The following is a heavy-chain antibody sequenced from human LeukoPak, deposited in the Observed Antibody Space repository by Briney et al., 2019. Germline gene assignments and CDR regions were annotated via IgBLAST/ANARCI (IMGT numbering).Heavy chain of an antibody. V-gene: IGHV3-21*01. J-gene: IGHJ4*02. Sequence: GRSLRLSCAASGFTFSSYSMSSVRQAPGKGLEWVSSISSSSSYIYYADSVKGRFTISRNTAKNSLYLQMNRLTATHTAINYCARGPTSGYHCCFVDWGGQATLVTV. CDR2: ISSSSSYI. CDR1: GFTFSSYS. CDR3: ARGPTSGYHCCFVDW. D-gene: IGHD5-12*01.